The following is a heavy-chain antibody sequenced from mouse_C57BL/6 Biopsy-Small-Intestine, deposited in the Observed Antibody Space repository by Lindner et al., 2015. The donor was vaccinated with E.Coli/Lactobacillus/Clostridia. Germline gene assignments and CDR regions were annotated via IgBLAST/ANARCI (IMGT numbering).Heavy chain of an antibody. CDR2: ISTGSTPI. CDR1: GFTFSEYG. J-gene: IGHJ2*01. Sequence: VQLQESGGGLVKPGGSLKLSCAASGFTFSEYGMHWVRQAPEKGLEWVAYISTGSTPIYYTDAVKGRFTISRDNAKNTLFLQMTSLRSEDTAIYYCARGYFDYWGQGTTLTVSS. CDR3: ARGYFDY. V-gene: IGHV5-17*01.